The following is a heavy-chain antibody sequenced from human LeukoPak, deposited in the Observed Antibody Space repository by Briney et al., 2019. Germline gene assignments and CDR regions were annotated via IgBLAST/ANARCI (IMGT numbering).Heavy chain of an antibody. V-gene: IGHV3-30-3*01. D-gene: IGHD3-16*01. J-gene: IGHJ6*02. CDR2: ISYDGSNK. CDR3: AREKMFSYVGGPGYGMDV. CDR1: GFTFSSYA. Sequence: PGGSLRLSCAASGFTFSSYAMHWVRQAPGKGLEWVAVISYDGSNKYYADSVKGRFTISRDNSKNTLYLQMNSLRAEDTAVYYCAREKMFSYVGGPGYGMDVWGQGTTVTVSS.